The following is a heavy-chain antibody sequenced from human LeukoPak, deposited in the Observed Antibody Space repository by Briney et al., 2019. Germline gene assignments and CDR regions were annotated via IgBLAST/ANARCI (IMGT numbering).Heavy chain of an antibody. V-gene: IGHV1-46*01. D-gene: IGHD3-22*01. CDR2: INPSGGST. Sequence: ASVKVSCKASGNTFTSYYMHWVRQAPGQGLEWMGRINPSGGSTSYAQKFQGRVTMSRDTSTSTVYMELSSLRSEDTAVYYCARVRSFYDSSGYSMAYWGQGTLVTVSS. CDR3: ARVRSFYDSSGYSMAY. J-gene: IGHJ4*02. CDR1: GNTFTSYY.